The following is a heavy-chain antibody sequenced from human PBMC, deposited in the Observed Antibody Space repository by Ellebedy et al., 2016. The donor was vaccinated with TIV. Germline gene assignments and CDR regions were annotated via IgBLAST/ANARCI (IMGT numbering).Heavy chain of an antibody. CDR3: ASGDTEYDY. CDR2: INHSGST. V-gene: IGHV4-34*01. D-gene: IGHD5-18*01. CDR1: GGSFSGYY. Sequence: MPSETLSFTCAVYGGSFSGYYWSWIRQPPGKGLEWIGEINHSGSTNYNPSLKSRVTVSVDTSKNQFSLKLSSVTAADTAVYYCASGDTEYDYWGQGTLVTVSS. J-gene: IGHJ4*02.